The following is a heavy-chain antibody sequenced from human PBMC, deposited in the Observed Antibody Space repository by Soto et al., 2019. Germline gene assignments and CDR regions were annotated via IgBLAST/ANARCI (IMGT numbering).Heavy chain of an antibody. D-gene: IGHD3-3*01. V-gene: IGHV1-3*01. CDR1: GYTFTSYA. Sequence: QVQLVQSGAEVKKPGASVKVSCKASGYTFTSYAMHWLRQAPGQRLEWMGWINAGNGNTKYSQKFQGRVTITRDTSASTAYMELSGLRSEDTAVYYCASGYDFWSGGAYMDVWGKGTTVTVSS. CDR3: ASGYDFWSGGAYMDV. CDR2: INAGNGNT. J-gene: IGHJ6*03.